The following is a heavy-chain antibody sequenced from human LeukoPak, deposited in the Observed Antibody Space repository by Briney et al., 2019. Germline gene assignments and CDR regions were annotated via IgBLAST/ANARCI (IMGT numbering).Heavy chain of an antibody. J-gene: IGHJ4*02. CDR2: IYYSGST. Sequence: PSETLSLTCTVSGGSISSSSYYWGWIRQPPGKGLEWIGSIYYSGSTYYNPSLKSRVTISVDTSKNQFSPKLSSVTAADTAVYYCARHQGGWSVRYFDYWGQGTLVTVSS. V-gene: IGHV4-39*01. CDR3: ARHQGGWSVRYFDY. D-gene: IGHD2-15*01. CDR1: GGSISSSSYY.